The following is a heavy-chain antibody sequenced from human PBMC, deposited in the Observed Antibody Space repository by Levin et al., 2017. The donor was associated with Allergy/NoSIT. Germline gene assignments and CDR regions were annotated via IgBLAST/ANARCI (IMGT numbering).Heavy chain of an antibody. CDR2: ISYDGSNK. D-gene: IGHD6-13*01. CDR3: AKDINSGYSSSRVPSHYYYYGMDV. Sequence: GGSLRLSCAASGFTFSSYGMHWVRQAPGKGLEWVAVISYDGSNKYYADSVKGRFTISRDNSKNTLYLQMNSLRAEDTAVYYCAKDINSGYSSSRVPSHYYYYGMDVWGQGTTVTVSS. CDR1: GFTFSSYG. V-gene: IGHV3-30*18. J-gene: IGHJ6*02.